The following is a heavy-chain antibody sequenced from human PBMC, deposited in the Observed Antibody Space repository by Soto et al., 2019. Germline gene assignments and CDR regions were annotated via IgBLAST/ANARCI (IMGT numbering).Heavy chain of an antibody. Sequence: LSLTCNMSGDSYSISTYSWSWILQPPGKALQWIGFIYQSGVTSYNPSLASRVSISLDRSNNQCSLKLKSVTAADTAVYFCAGMPYTSGLRFDPWGPGTLVTVSS. CDR1: GDSYSISTYS. J-gene: IGHJ5*02. CDR2: IYQSGVT. V-gene: IGHV4-30-2*01. D-gene: IGHD6-19*01. CDR3: AGMPYTSGLRFDP.